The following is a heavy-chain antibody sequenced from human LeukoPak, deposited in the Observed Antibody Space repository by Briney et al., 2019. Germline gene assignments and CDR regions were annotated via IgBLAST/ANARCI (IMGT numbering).Heavy chain of an antibody. Sequence: SETLSLTCAVYGGSFSGYYWGWIRQPPGKGLEWIGSIYYSGSTYYNPSLKSRVTISVDTSKNQFSLNLSSVTAADTAVYYCARLYYDSSGYYQICYFDYWGQGTLVTVSS. CDR1: GGSFSGYY. CDR2: IYYSGST. D-gene: IGHD3-22*01. V-gene: IGHV4-39*01. CDR3: ARLYYDSSGYYQICYFDY. J-gene: IGHJ4*02.